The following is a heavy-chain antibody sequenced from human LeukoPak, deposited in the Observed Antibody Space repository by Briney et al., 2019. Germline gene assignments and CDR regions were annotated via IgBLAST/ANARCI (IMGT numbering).Heavy chain of an antibody. V-gene: IGHV4-34*01. CDR1: GGSLSGSY. CDR2: INHGGST. J-gene: IGHJ4*02. CDR3: AGGHCSSTSCTTYDLFDF. D-gene: IGHD2-2*01. Sequence: PSETLSLTCAVYGGSLSGSYWSWIRQTPGKGLEWIGDINHGGSTNYNPSLKSRLTMLVDTSKNQFSLNLSSVTAADAAVYFCAGGHCSSTSCTTYDLFDFWGQGTLVTVSS.